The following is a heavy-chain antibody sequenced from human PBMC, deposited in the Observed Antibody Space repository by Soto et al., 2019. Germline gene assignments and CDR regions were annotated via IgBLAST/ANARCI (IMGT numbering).Heavy chain of an antibody. CDR2: IYYSGST. J-gene: IGHJ5*02. CDR3: ARQDSGYDSYWFDH. V-gene: IGHV4-39*01. Sequence: SETLSLTCTVSGGSISSSSYYWGWIRQPPGKGLEWIGSIYYSGSTYYNPSLKSRVTISVDTSKNQFSLKLSSVTAADTAVYYCARQDSGYDSYWFDHWGQGTLVTVSS. D-gene: IGHD5-12*01. CDR1: GGSISSSSYY.